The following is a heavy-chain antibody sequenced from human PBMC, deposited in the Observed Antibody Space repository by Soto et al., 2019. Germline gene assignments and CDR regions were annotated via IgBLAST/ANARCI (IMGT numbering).Heavy chain of an antibody. CDR3: ASAVAVPADFDY. J-gene: IGHJ4*02. V-gene: IGHV1-3*05. CDR2: INAGNGNT. D-gene: IGHD6-19*01. Sequence: QVQLVQSGAAEKKPGASVKVSCKASGYTFTGYAMHWVRQAPGQRLEWMGWINAGNGNTKYSQKFQGRVTITRDTSASTAYMELSRLRSGDTAVYYCASAVAVPADFDYWGQGTLVTVSS. CDR1: GYTFTGYA.